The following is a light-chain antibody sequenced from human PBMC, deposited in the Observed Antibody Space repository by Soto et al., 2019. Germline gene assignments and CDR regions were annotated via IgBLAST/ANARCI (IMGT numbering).Light chain of an antibody. CDR3: QQYGSSPLT. Sequence: EIVLTRSPGILSLSPGERATLSCGGSQSVSSSYLAWYQQKPGQAPRLLIYGASSRATGIPDRFSGSGSGTDFTLTISRLEPEDFAVYYCQQYGSSPLTFGQGTRLEIK. CDR2: GAS. CDR1: QSVSSSY. V-gene: IGKV3-20*01. J-gene: IGKJ5*01.